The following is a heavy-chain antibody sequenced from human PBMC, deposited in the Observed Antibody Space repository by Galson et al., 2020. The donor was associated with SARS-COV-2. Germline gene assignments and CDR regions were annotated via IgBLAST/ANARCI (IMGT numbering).Heavy chain of an antibody. J-gene: IGHJ6*02. CDR3: ARGLMIGGSFYGMDV. CDR1: GGSFSNIY. Sequence: PSETLSLTCAVYGGSFSNIYWTWIRQPPEKGLEWIGKINHTGGTNYNPSLKSRVTISVDTSKNQFSLRVRSVTAADTAVYYCARGLMIGGSFYGMDVWGLGTTVTVSS. D-gene: IGHD3-22*01. CDR2: INHTGGT. V-gene: IGHV4-34*01.